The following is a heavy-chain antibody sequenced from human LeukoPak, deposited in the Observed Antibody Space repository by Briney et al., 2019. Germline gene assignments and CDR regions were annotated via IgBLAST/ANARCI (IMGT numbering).Heavy chain of an antibody. V-gene: IGHV4-34*09. CDR3: ARGCSGGSCYSSRPFDY. CDR2: IYYSGST. CDR1: GGSFSGYY. D-gene: IGHD2-15*01. Sequence: SETLSLTCAVYGGSFSGYYWSWIRQPPGKGLEWIGYIYYSGSTYYNPSLKSRVTISVDTSKNQFSLKLSSVTAADTAVYYCARGCSGGSCYSSRPFDYWGQGTLVTVSS. J-gene: IGHJ4*02.